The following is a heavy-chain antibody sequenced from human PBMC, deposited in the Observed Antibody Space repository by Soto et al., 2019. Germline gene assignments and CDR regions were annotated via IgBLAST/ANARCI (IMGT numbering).Heavy chain of an antibody. CDR3: AKVPQEDLDQPLPTTGWFDP. J-gene: IGHJ5*02. D-gene: IGHD2-2*01. V-gene: IGHV3-23*01. CDR1: GFTFSSYA. Sequence: GGSLRLSCAASGFTFSSYAMSWVRQAPGKGLEWVSAISGSGGSTYYADSVKGRFTISRDNSKNTLYLQMNSLRAEDTAVYYCAKVPQEDLDQPLPTTGWFDPWGQGTLVTVSS. CDR2: ISGSGGST.